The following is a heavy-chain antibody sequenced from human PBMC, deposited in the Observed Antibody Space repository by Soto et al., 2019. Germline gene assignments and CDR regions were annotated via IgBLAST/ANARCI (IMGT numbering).Heavy chain of an antibody. CDR1: GFTFSSYD. V-gene: IGHV3-13*01. J-gene: IGHJ6*02. D-gene: IGHD1-7*01. CDR3: ARGGGTGTTRHYYYYYGMDV. Sequence: EVQLLESGGGLVQPGGSLRLSCAASGFTFSSYDMHWVRQATGKGLEWVSAIGTAGDTYYPGSVKGRFTISRENAKNSLYLQMNSLRAGDTAVYYCARGGGTGTTRHYYYYYGMDVWGQGTTVTFSS. CDR2: IGTAGDT.